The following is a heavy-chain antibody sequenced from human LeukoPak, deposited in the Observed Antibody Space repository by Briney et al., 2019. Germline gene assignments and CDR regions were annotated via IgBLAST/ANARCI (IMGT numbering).Heavy chain of an antibody. D-gene: IGHD6-13*01. V-gene: IGHV3-30*18. Sequence: GGSLRLSCAASGFSFSSYGMHWVRQAPGKGLEWVAVISYDGSNKYYADSVKGRFTISRDNSKNTLYLQMNSLRAEDTAVYYCAKDGHIASIPSLDYWGQGTLVTVSS. CDR1: GFSFSSYG. CDR3: AKDGHIASIPSLDY. CDR2: ISYDGSNK. J-gene: IGHJ4*02.